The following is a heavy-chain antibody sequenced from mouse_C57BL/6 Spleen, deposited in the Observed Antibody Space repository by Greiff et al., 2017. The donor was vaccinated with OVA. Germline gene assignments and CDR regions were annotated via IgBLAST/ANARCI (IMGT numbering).Heavy chain of an antibody. CDR3: ARKGTGFDY. CDR2: LDHSDSYT. CDR1: GYTFTSYW. J-gene: IGHJ2*01. V-gene: IGHV1-69*01. Sequence: QVQLQQPGAELVMPGASVKLSCKASGYTFTSYWMHWVKQRPGQGLEWIGALDHSDSYTNYNHKFKGKSTLTVDKSSITAYMQLSSLTSEDSAVYYCARKGTGFDYWGQGTTLTVSS. D-gene: IGHD3-3*01.